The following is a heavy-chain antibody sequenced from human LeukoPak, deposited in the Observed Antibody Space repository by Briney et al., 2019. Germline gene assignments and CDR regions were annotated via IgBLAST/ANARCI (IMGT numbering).Heavy chain of an antibody. J-gene: IGHJ4*02. CDR1: GGSFSGYY. Sequence: SETLSLTCAVYGGSFSGYYWSWIRQPPGKGLEWIGEINHSGSTNYNPSLKSRVTISVDTSENQFSLKLSSVTAADTAVYYCAGFVAVAAKGLDYWGQGTLVTVSS. D-gene: IGHD6-19*01. V-gene: IGHV4-34*01. CDR3: AGFVAVAAKGLDY. CDR2: INHSGST.